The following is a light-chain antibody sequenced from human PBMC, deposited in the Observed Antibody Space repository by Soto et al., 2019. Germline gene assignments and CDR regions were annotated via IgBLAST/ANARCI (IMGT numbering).Light chain of an antibody. J-gene: IGLJ1*01. Sequence: VLTEPGSVSGSPGQSITISCTGTSSDVGGYNYVSWYQQHPGKAPKLMIYAVSNRPSGVSNRFSGSKSGNTASLTISGLQAEDEADYYCSSYTSSRTLYAFGPGTKVTVL. V-gene: IGLV2-14*01. CDR3: SSYTSSRTLYA. CDR1: SSDVGGYNY. CDR2: AVS.